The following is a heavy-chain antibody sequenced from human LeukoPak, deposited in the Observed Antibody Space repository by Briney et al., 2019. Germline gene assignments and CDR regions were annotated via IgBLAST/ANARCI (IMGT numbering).Heavy chain of an antibody. CDR3: ARLLAVAGGGDYYYYMDV. J-gene: IGHJ6*03. CDR2: IYYSGST. Sequence: SETLSLTCTVSGGSISSSSYYWGWIRQPPGKGLEWIGSIYYSGSTYYNPSLKSRVTISVDTSKNQFSLKLSSVTAADTAVYYCARLLAVAGGGDYYYYMDVWGKGTTVTVSS. D-gene: IGHD6-19*01. V-gene: IGHV4-39*07. CDR1: GGSISSSSYY.